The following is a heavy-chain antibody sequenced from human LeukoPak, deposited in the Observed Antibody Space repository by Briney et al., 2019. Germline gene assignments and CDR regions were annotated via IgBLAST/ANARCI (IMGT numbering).Heavy chain of an antibody. J-gene: IGHJ4*02. D-gene: IGHD4-17*01. CDR1: GFTFSSYW. CDR3: TTDPYGDYDGY. CDR2: IKSKTDGGTT. V-gene: IGHV3-15*01. Sequence: GGSLRLSCAASGFTFSSYWMHWVRQAPGKGLEWVGRIKSKTDGGTTDYAAPVKGRFTISRDDSKNTLYLQMNSLKTEDTAVYYCTTDPYGDYDGYWGQGTLVTVSS.